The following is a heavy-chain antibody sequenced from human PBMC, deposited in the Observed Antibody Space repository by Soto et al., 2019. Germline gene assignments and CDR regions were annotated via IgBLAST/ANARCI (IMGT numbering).Heavy chain of an antibody. CDR2: ISGSGGST. CDR3: AKKCGGDCYPYYYGMDV. D-gene: IGHD2-21*02. V-gene: IGHV3-23*01. J-gene: IGHJ6*02. CDR1: GFTFSSYA. Sequence: GGSLRLSCAASGFTFSSYAMSWVRQAPGKGLEWVSAISGSGGSTYYADSVKGRFTISRDNSKNTLYLQMNSLRAEDTAVYYCAKKCGGDCYPYYYGMDVWGQGTTVTVSS.